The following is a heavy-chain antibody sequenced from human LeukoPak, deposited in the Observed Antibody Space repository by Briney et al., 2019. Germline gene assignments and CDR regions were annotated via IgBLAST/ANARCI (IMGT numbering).Heavy chain of an antibody. Sequence: SETLSLTYAVSCHSISSGYYWGWIRQPPGKGLEWIGSIYHSASTYSNPSLKSRVTISVDTAKNQFSLKLSSVTAAHTAVYYCARLTYSSSQSYYYYYMDVWGKGTTVTVSS. CDR3: ARLTYSSSQSYYYYYMDV. D-gene: IGHD6-6*01. V-gene: IGHV4-38-2*01. CDR2: IYHSAST. J-gene: IGHJ6*03. CDR1: CHSISSGYY.